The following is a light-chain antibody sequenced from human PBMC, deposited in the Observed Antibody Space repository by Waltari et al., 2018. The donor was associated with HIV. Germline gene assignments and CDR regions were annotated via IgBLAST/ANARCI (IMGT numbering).Light chain of an antibody. CDR1: KLDNQY. CDR2: QDT. Sequence: YELTQPPSLSVSPGQKASIPCSGNKLDNQYVCWYHQRPGQSPVLFFYQDTKRPSDIPERFSGSSSGDTATLTISETQTVDEGDYYCQAWDSTVAVFGGGTRLTVL. J-gene: IGLJ2*01. V-gene: IGLV3-1*01. CDR3: QAWDSTVAV.